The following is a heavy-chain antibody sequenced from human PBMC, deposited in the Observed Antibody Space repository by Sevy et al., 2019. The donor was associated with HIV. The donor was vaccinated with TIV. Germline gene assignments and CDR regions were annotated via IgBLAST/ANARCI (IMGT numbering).Heavy chain of an antibody. CDR2: IYSGGST. J-gene: IGHJ6*02. Sequence: GGSLRLSCAASGFTVSSNYMSWVRQAPGKGLEWVSVIYSGGSTYYADSVKGQFNISRDNSKNTLYLQMNSLRAEDTAMYYCARDHHSGYCSGGSCYSWGMDVWGQGTTVTVSS. CDR3: ARDHHSGYCSGGSCYSWGMDV. D-gene: IGHD2-15*01. V-gene: IGHV3-53*01. CDR1: GFTVSSNY.